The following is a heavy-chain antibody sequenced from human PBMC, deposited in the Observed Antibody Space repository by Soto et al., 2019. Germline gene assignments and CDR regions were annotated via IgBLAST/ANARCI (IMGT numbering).Heavy chain of an antibody. CDR2: IYWDDDK. CDR3: AHATLRRGPYYYYGMDV. CDR1: GFSLSTGGVG. J-gene: IGHJ6*02. Sequence: SGPTLVNPTQTLTLTCTFSGFSLSTGGVGVGWIRQPPGKALEWLALIYWDDDKRYSPSLKSRLTITKDTSKNQVALTMTHMDHVETAAYGWAHATLRRGPYYYYGMDVCGQGTTVTVSS. V-gene: IGHV2-5*02. D-gene: IGHD5-12*01.